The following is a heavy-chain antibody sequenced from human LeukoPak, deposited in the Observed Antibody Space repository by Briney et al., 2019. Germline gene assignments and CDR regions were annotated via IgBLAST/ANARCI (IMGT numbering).Heavy chain of an antibody. V-gene: IGHV3-23*01. Sequence: PGGSLRLSCTASGFTFGSFAMSWIRQAPGKGPEWVSTFAADGSVYYADSVKGRLTISRDNSKNTVYLQLNTLSADDTAVYYCARRVCSSSSCQYHWFDPWGQGTLVTGSS. D-gene: IGHD2-2*01. CDR3: ARRVCSSSSCQYHWFDP. J-gene: IGHJ5*02. CDR2: FAADGSV. CDR1: GFTFGSFA.